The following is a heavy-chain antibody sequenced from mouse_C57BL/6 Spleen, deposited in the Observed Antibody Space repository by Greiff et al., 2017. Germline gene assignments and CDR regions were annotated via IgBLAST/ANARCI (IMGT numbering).Heavy chain of an antibody. CDR1: GFTFSDYG. D-gene: IGHD2-1*01. J-gene: IGHJ1*03. CDR3: ARDYGNYVGYFDV. Sequence: EVKVVESGGGLVKPGGSLKLSCAASGFTFSDYGMHWVRQAPEKGLEWVAYISSGSSTIYYADTVKGRFTISRDNAKNTLFLQMTSLRSEDTAMYYCARDYGNYVGYFDVWGTGTTVTVSS. CDR2: ISSGSSTI. V-gene: IGHV5-17*01.